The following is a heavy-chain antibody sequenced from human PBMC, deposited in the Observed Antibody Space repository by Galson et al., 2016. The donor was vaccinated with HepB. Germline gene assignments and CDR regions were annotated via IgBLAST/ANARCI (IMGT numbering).Heavy chain of an antibody. Sequence: QSGAEVKKPGESLKISCETSGYTFTNYWIGWVRQVPAKGLEWMGIIYPGDSDTKYSPSFQGHVTLSVDKSITTAYVQWRSLKASDSAIYYCGRLSRNATGGYFDYWGQEILVTVSS. D-gene: IGHD2-2*01. CDR1: GYTFTNYW. CDR2: IYPGDSDT. V-gene: IGHV5-51*01. J-gene: IGHJ4*02. CDR3: GRLSRNATGGYFDY.